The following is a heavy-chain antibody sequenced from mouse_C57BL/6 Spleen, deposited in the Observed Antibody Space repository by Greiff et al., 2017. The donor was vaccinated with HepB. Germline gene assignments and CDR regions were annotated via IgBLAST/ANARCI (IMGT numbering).Heavy chain of an antibody. V-gene: IGHV5-6*01. J-gene: IGHJ2*01. Sequence: EVNVVESGGDLVKPGGSLKLSCAASGFTFSSYGMSWVRQTPDKRLEWVATISSGGSYTYYPDSVKGRFTISRDNAKNTLYLQMSSLKSEDTAMYYCAREEYYGSSGYWGQGTTLTVSS. CDR3: AREEYYGSSGY. D-gene: IGHD1-1*01. CDR2: ISSGGSYT. CDR1: GFTFSSYG.